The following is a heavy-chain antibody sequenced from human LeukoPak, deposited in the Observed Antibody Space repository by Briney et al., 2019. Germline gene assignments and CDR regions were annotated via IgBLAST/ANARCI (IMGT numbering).Heavy chain of an antibody. V-gene: IGHV3-23*01. Sequence: GSLRLSCAASGFTFSSYAMSWVRPAPGKGLEWVSAISGSGGSTYYADSVKGRFTISRDNSKNTLYLQMNSLRAEDTAVYYCAKKVRGVRDGMDVWGQGTTVTVSS. CDR2: ISGSGGST. CDR1: GFTFSSYA. J-gene: IGHJ6*02. CDR3: AKKVRGVRDGMDV. D-gene: IGHD3-10*01.